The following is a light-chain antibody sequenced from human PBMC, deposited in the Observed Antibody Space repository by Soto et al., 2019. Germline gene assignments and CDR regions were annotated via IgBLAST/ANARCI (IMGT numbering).Light chain of an antibody. CDR3: AAWDDSLNGWV. Sequence: QSVLTQPPSASGTPGQRVTISCSGSSSNIGINTVNWYQQLPGTAPKLLIYSNNQRPSGVPDRFSGSKSGTSASLAISGLQSEDEADYNCAAWDDSLNGWVFGGGTKLTVL. CDR2: SNN. J-gene: IGLJ3*02. V-gene: IGLV1-44*01. CDR1: SSNIGINT.